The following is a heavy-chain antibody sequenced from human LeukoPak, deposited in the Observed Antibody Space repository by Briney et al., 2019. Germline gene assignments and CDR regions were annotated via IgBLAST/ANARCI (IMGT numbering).Heavy chain of an antibody. CDR3: ARAYGDYVYFDY. Sequence: SETLSLTCTVSGGSISSSSYYWGWIRQPPGKGLEWIGSIYYSGSTYYNPSLKSRVTISVDTSKNQFPLKLSSVTAADTAVYYCARAYGDYVYFDYWGQGTLVTVSS. CDR2: IYYSGST. V-gene: IGHV4-39*06. J-gene: IGHJ4*02. CDR1: GGSISSSSYY. D-gene: IGHD4-17*01.